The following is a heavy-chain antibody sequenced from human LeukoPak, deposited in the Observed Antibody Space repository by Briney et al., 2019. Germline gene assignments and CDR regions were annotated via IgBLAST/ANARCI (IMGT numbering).Heavy chain of an antibody. CDR1: GGTFSSYA. CDR3: ARKRYSSSWSHRENWFDP. Sequence: SVKVSCKASGGTFSSYAISWVRQAPGQGLEWMGGIISIFGTANYAQKFQGRVTITADESTSTAYMELSSLRSEDTAVYYCARKRYSSSWSHRENWFDPWGQGTLVTVSS. J-gene: IGHJ5*02. V-gene: IGHV1-69*13. D-gene: IGHD6-13*01. CDR2: IISIFGTA.